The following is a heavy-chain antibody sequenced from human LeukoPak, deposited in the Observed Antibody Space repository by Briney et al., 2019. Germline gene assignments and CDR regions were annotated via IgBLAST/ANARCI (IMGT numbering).Heavy chain of an antibody. CDR2: IRYDGSNK. Sequence: GGSPRLSCAASGFTFSSYGMHWVRQAPGKGLEWVAFIRYDGSNKYYADSVKGRFTISRDNAKNSLYLQMNSLRAEDTAVYYCARDMSQQLVHDYFDYWGQGTLVTVSS. V-gene: IGHV3-30*02. D-gene: IGHD6-6*01. J-gene: IGHJ4*02. CDR3: ARDMSQQLVHDYFDY. CDR1: GFTFSSYG.